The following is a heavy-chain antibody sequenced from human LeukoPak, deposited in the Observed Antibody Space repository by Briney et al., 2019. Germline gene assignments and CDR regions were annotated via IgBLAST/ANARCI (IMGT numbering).Heavy chain of an antibody. CDR3: ARGQFKVAPGRHASYYFDH. V-gene: IGHV3-33*01. D-gene: IGHD2-2*01. J-gene: IGHJ4*02. Sequence: PGGSLRLSCAASGFTFSSFGMHWVRQAPDKGLEWVAVIWFDGSREFYADSVRGRVTISRDNSQNMLFLEMNSLTTGDTAVYYCARGQFKVAPGRHASYYFDHWGQGALVSVSS. CDR2: IWFDGSRE. CDR1: GFTFSSFG.